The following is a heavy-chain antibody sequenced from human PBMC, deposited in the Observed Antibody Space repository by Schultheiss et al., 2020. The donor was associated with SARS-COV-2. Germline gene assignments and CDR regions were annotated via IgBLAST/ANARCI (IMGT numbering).Heavy chain of an antibody. V-gene: IGHV1-24*01. CDR2: FDPEDGET. CDR3: ARDRRGTMILSDAFDI. Sequence: ASVKVSCKVSGYTLTELSMHWVRQAPGKGLEWMGGFDPEDGETIYAQKFQGRVTMTEDTSTDTAYMELSSLRSEDTAVYYCARDRRGTMILSDAFDIWGQGTMVTVSS. J-gene: IGHJ3*02. CDR1: GYTLTELS. D-gene: IGHD3-22*01.